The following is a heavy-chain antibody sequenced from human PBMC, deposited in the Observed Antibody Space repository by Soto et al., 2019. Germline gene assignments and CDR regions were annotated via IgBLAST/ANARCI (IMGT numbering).Heavy chain of an antibody. V-gene: IGHV3-74*01. CDR1: GFTFSTYW. J-gene: IGHJ5*02. CDR2: INSDASHT. Sequence: EVQLVESGGGLVQPGGSLRLSCAASGFTFSTYWMHWIRQVPGKGLEWVSRINSDASHTYYADSVKGRFTISRDTAKNTLHLEMNILRAEDTAVYYWVRDCHCSTTRCYGQWFDTWGQGILVTVDS. CDR3: VRDCHCSTTRCYGQWFDT. D-gene: IGHD2-2*01.